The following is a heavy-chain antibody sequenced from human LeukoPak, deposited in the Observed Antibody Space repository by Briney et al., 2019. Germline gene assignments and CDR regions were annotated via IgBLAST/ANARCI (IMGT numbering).Heavy chain of an antibody. Sequence: SGGSLRLSCAASGFTFSSYEMNWVRQAPGKGLEWVSYISSSGSTIYYADSVKGRFTISRDNAKNSLYLQMNSLRAEDTAVYYCAREDSSGWYVWFDPWGQGTLVTVSS. D-gene: IGHD6-19*01. V-gene: IGHV3-48*03. CDR2: ISSSGSTI. CDR1: GFTFSSYE. CDR3: AREDSSGWYVWFDP. J-gene: IGHJ5*02.